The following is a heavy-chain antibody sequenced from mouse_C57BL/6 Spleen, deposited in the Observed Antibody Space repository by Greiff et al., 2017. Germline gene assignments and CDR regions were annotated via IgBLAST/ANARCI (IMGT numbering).Heavy chain of an antibody. D-gene: IGHD1-1*01. J-gene: IGHJ1*03. V-gene: IGHV3-1*01. CDR2: ISYSGST. CDR3: ARANDYGSSSYWYFDV. CDR1: GYSITSGYD. Sequence: EVKLQESGPGMVKPSQSLSLTCTVTGYSITSGYDWHWIRHFPGNKLEWMGYISYSGSTNYNPSLKSRISITHDPSKNHFFLKLNSVTTEDTARYYCARANDYGSSSYWYFDVWGTGTTVTVSS.